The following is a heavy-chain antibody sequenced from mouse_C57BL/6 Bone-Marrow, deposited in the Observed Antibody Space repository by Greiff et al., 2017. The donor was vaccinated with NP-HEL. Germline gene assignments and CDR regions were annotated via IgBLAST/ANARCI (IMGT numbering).Heavy chain of an antibody. D-gene: IGHD2-2*01. CDR2: IWGGGST. CDR1: GFSLTSYG. V-gene: IGHV2-9*01. CDR3: AAFYYGYDDDAMDY. J-gene: IGHJ4*01. Sequence: VQLQESGPGLVAPSQSLSITCTVSGFSLTSYGVDWVRQPPGKGLEWLGVIWGGGSTNYNSALMSRLSISTDNSTSHVFLKMNSLQTDDTAMSYCAAFYYGYDDDAMDYWGQGTSVTVSS.